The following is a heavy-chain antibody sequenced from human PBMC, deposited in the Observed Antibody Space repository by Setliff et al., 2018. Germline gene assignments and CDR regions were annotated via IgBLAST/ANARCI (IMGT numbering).Heavy chain of an antibody. Sequence: GESLKISCKGSGYNFPTFWIGWVRQMPGKGLEWMGIINPGDSNARYSPSFQGQVTISADKSILTAFLQWTYLKASDSAMYYCARLATDYGDYESLNYLDYWGQGTLVTVSS. CDR2: INPGDSNA. D-gene: IGHD4-17*01. J-gene: IGHJ4*02. CDR1: GYNFPTFW. CDR3: ARLATDYGDYESLNYLDY. V-gene: IGHV5-51*01.